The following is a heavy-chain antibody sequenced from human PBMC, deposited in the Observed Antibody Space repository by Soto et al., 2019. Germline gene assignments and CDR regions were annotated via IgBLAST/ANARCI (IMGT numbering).Heavy chain of an antibody. CDR3: ARAGGLGAVAADY. CDR1: GGSISSGGYS. V-gene: IGHV4-30-2*01. J-gene: IGHJ4*02. D-gene: IGHD6-19*01. Sequence: QLQLQESGSGLVKPSQTLSLTCAVSGGSISSGGYSWSWIRQPPGKGLEWIGYIYHSGSTYYNPSPKSRVAISVDRSKNQFSLQLSSVTAADTAVYYCARAGGLGAVAADYWGQGTLVTVSS. CDR2: IYHSGST.